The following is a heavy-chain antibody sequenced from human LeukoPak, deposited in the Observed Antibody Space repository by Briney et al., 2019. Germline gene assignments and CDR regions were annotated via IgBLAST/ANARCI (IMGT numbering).Heavy chain of an antibody. J-gene: IGHJ4*02. CDR3: ARAGIVVVIAHFDY. CDR1: GFTFSSYS. D-gene: IGHD2-21*01. CDR2: ISSSSSTI. Sequence: GGSLRLSCAASGFTFSSYSMNWVRQAPGKGLEWVSYISSSSSTIYYADSVKGRFTISRDNAKNSLYLQMNSLRAEDTAVYYCARAGIVVVIAHFDYWGQGTLATVSS. V-gene: IGHV3-48*01.